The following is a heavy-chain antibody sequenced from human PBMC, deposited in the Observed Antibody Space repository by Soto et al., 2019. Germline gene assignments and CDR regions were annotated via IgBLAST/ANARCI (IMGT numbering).Heavy chain of an antibody. CDR1: GCTFSSYA. Sequence: VGSLSLSCAASGCTFSSYAMHWVRPAPGKGLEWVAVISYDGSNKYYADSVKGRFTISRDNSKNTLYLQMNSLRAEGTAVYYCARVWFGELSIDYWGQGTLVTVSS. CDR2: ISYDGSNK. D-gene: IGHD3-10*01. V-gene: IGHV3-30-3*01. CDR3: ARVWFGELSIDY. J-gene: IGHJ4*02.